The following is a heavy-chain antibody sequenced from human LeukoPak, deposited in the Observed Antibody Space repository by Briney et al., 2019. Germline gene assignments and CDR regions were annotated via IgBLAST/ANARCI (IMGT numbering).Heavy chain of an antibody. J-gene: IGHJ4*02. V-gene: IGHV4-59*08. CDR2: IYYTGST. D-gene: IGHD6-6*01. Sequence: SETLSLTCSVSGGSISSLYWRWIRQPPGKGLEWIGYIYYTGSTNYNPSLKSRVTIFVDMSKNQFSLTLSSVTAADTAVYYCARHRAYSSSSPFDYWGQGTLVTVSS. CDR3: ARHRAYSSSSPFDY. CDR1: GGSISSLY.